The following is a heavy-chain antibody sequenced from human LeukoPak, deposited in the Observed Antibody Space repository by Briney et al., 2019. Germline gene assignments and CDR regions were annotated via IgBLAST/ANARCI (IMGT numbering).Heavy chain of an antibody. CDR3: AASALYYYDSSGDL. J-gene: IGHJ4*02. CDR1: GFTFTSSA. D-gene: IGHD3-22*01. CDR2: IVVGSGNT. V-gene: IGHV1-58*01. Sequence: SVKVSCKASGFTFTSSAVQWVRQARGQRLEWIGWIVVGSGNTNYAQKFQGRVTITRDMSTSTAYMELSSLRSEDTAVYYCAASALYYYDSSGDLWGQGTLVTVSS.